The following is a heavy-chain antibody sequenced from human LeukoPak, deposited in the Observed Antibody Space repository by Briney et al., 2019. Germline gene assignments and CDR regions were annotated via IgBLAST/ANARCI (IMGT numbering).Heavy chain of an antibody. D-gene: IGHD6-19*01. CDR1: GYSISSGYY. Sequence: PSETLSLTCAVSGYSISSGYYWGWIRQPPGKRLEWIGSIYHSGSTYYNPSLKSRVTISVDTSKNQFSLKLSSVTAADTAVYYCATYSSGWPRDYWGQGTLVTVSS. J-gene: IGHJ4*02. V-gene: IGHV4-38-2*01. CDR3: ATYSSGWPRDY. CDR2: IYHSGST.